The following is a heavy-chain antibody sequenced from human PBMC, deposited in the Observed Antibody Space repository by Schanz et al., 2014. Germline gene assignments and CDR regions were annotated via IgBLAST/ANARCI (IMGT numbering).Heavy chain of an antibody. V-gene: IGHV1-2*02. CDR1: GYIFTDYH. CDR2: INPNSGET. D-gene: IGHD5-12*01. Sequence: QVQLVQSGAEVKKPGASVKVSCKASGYIFTDYHMHWVRQAPGQGLEWMGWINPNSGETNYEQKFKGRVTLTSDTSISTAFMELSGLTSDDTATYFCARARYTGYDCSGYWGQGTLLIVSS. J-gene: IGHJ4*02. CDR3: ARARYTGYDCSGY.